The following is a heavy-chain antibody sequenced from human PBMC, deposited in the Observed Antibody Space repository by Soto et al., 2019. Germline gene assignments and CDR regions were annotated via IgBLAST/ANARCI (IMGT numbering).Heavy chain of an antibody. Sequence: QITLKESGPTLVKPTQTLTLTCTFSGFSLSASGVGVGWIRQPPGKALECLALIYWDDDKLYSPSLKSRLTITKDTSKNQVVLTMTNMDPVDTATYYCAHRRREGSNWYTFDYWGQGTLVTVSS. J-gene: IGHJ4*02. CDR3: AHRRREGSNWYTFDY. CDR1: GFSLSASGVG. CDR2: IYWDDDK. V-gene: IGHV2-5*02. D-gene: IGHD6-13*01.